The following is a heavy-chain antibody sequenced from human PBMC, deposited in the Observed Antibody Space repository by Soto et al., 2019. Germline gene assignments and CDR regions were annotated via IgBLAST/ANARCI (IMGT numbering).Heavy chain of an antibody. J-gene: IGHJ4*02. CDR1: VFTFSDYY. CDR3: ARTPDCTNGVCPAGFDY. Sequence: GGSLRISCATSVFTFSDYYMNWIRQAPGKGLEWVSYISSSSSYTNYADSVKGRFTISRDNAKNSLYLQMNSLRAEDTAVYYCARTPDCTNGVCPAGFDYWGQGTMVTVSS. D-gene: IGHD2-8*01. CDR2: ISSSSSYT. V-gene: IGHV3-11*06.